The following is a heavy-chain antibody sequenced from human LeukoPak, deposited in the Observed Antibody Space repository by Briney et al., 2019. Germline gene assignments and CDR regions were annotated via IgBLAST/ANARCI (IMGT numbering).Heavy chain of an antibody. CDR1: GGSISTYY. V-gene: IGHV4-59*01. CDR2: IYYSGST. D-gene: IGHD3-16*01. Sequence: SSETLSLTCTVSGGSISTYYWSWIRQPPGKGLEWIGYIYYSGSTNYNPSLKSRVTISVDTSKNQFSLKLTSVTAADTAVYYCAREAFSTSLGGWFDPWGQGTLVTVSS. J-gene: IGHJ5*02. CDR3: AREAFSTSLGGWFDP.